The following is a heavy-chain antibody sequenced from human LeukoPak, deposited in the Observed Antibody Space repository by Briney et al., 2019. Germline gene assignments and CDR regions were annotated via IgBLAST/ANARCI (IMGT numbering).Heavy chain of an antibody. CDR1: GYTFTSYG. V-gene: IGHV1-18*01. CDR3: ARKPLGYCSSTSCSYYYYGMDV. J-gene: IGHJ6*02. CDR2: ISAYNGNT. D-gene: IGHD2-2*01. Sequence: ASVKVSCKASGYTFTSYGISWVRQAPGQGLEWMGWISAYNGNTNYAQKLQGRVTMTTDTSTSTAYMELRSLRSDDTAVYYCARKPLGYCSSTSCSYYYYGMDVWGQGTTVTVSS.